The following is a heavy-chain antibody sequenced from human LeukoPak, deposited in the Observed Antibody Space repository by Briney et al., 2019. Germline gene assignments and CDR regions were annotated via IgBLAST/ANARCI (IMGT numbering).Heavy chain of an antibody. J-gene: IGHJ4*02. CDR1: GGSVSSSKW. CDR3: ARSSASDY. Sequence: SETLSLTCVVSGGSVSSSKWWSWVRQPPGKGLEWIGQVYHDGGTKYNPSLKSRVTISVDTSKNQFSLKLSSVTAADTAVYYCARSSASDYWGQGTLVTVSS. V-gene: IGHV4-4*02. D-gene: IGHD3-10*01. CDR2: VYHDGGT.